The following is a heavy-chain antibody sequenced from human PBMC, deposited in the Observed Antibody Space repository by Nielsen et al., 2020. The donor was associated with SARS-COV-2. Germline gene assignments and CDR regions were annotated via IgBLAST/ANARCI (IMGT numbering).Heavy chain of an antibody. V-gene: IGHV3-48*01. CDR3: ARDLGYCYSTSCYTLAFDI. CDR2: ISSSSSTI. D-gene: IGHD2-2*02. Sequence: LSLTCAASGFTFRSYGMNWVRQAPGKGLEWVSYISSSSSTIYYADSVKGRFTISRDNAKNSLYLQMNSLRVEDTAVYYCARDLGYCYSTSCYTLAFDIWGQGTMVTVSS. CDR1: GFTFRSYG. J-gene: IGHJ3*02.